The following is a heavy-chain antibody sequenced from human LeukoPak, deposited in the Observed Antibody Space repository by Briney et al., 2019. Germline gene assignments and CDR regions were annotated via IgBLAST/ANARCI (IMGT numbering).Heavy chain of an antibody. CDR1: GGTFSSYA. CDR3: ARDERGKYYYDSSGYYYY. J-gene: IGHJ4*02. D-gene: IGHD3-22*01. V-gene: IGHV1-18*01. CDR2: ISAYNGNT. Sequence: GASVKVSCKASGGTFSSYAISWVRQAPGQGLEWMGWISAYNGNTNYAQKLQGRVTMTTDTSTSTAYMELRSLRSDDTAVYYCARDERGKYYYDSSGYYYYWGQGTLVTVSS.